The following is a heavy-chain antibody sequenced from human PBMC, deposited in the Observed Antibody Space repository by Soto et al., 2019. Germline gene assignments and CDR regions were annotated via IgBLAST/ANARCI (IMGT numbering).Heavy chain of an antibody. Sequence: TLSLTCAVSGGCISSSNWWSWVRQPPGKGLEWIGEIYHSGSTNYNPSLKSRVTISVDKSKNQFSLKLSSVTAADTAVYYCAREVRWFGELLEYYFDYWGQGTLVTVSS. CDR2: IYHSGST. J-gene: IGHJ4*02. V-gene: IGHV4-4*02. CDR1: GGCISSSNW. CDR3: AREVRWFGELLEYYFDY. D-gene: IGHD3-10*01.